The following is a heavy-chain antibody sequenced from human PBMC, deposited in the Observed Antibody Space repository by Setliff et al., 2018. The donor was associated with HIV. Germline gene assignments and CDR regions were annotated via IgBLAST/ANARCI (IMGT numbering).Heavy chain of an antibody. D-gene: IGHD3-10*01. CDR1: GGSLSGYF. J-gene: IGHJ4*02. V-gene: IGHV4-34*01. CDR3: ARHGVTKPYYFDY. CDR2: INYSATT. Sequence: PSETLSLTCSVYGGSLSGYFWTWIRQSPGKGLEWIGDINYSATTNYNPSFKSRVTISIDTSKNQFSLKLSSVTAADTAVYYCARHGVTKPYYFDYWGQGTLVTVSS.